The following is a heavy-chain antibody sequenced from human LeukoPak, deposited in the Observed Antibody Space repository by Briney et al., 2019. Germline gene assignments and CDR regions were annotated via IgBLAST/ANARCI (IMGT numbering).Heavy chain of an antibody. CDR1: GGTFSSYA. Sequence: GSSVKVSCKASGGTFSSYAISWVRQAPGQGLEWMGWISAYNGNTNYAQKLQGRVTMTTDTSASTAYMELRSLRSDDTAVYYCARDRGYGSGSYPDYWGQGTLVTVSS. V-gene: IGHV1-18*01. CDR3: ARDRGYGSGSYPDY. J-gene: IGHJ4*02. D-gene: IGHD3-10*01. CDR2: ISAYNGNT.